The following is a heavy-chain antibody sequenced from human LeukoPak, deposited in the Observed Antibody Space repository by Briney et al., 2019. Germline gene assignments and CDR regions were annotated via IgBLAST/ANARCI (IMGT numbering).Heavy chain of an antibody. J-gene: IGHJ6*03. CDR1: GGSFSGYY. CDR2: INHSGST. V-gene: IGHV4-34*01. Sequence: SETLSLTCAVYGGSFSGYYWSWIRQPPGKGLEWIGEINHSGSTNYNPSLKSRVTISVDTSKNQFSLKLSSVTAADMAVYYCARLVIVRGALWPYYYYYMDVWGKGTTVTVSS. D-gene: IGHD3-10*01. CDR3: ARLVIVRGALWPYYYYYMDV.